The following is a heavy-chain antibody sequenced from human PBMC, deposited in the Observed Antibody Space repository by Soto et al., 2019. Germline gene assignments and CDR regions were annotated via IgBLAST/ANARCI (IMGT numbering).Heavy chain of an antibody. V-gene: IGHV1-24*01. CDR3: ATDLPVYYYDSSGYYARHNY. Sequence: GASVKVSCKVSGYTLTELSMHWVRQAPGKGLEWMGGFDPEDGETIYAQKFQGRVTMTEDTSTDTAYMELSSLRSEDTAVYYCATDLPVYYYDSSGYYARHNYWGQGTLVTVS. J-gene: IGHJ4*02. CDR1: GYTLTELS. CDR2: FDPEDGET. D-gene: IGHD3-22*01.